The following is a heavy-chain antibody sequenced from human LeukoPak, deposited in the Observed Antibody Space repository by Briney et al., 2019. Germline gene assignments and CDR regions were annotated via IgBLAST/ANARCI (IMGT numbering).Heavy chain of an antibody. J-gene: IGHJ4*02. CDR3: ARETQLVIDY. CDR1: GGSISSYY. Sequence: PSETLSLTCTVSGGSISSYYWSWIRQPPGKGLEWIGYIYYSGSTNYNPSLKSRVTMSVDTSKNQFSLKLSSVTAADTAVYYCARETQLVIDYWGQGTLVTVSS. CDR2: IYYSGST. V-gene: IGHV4-59*12. D-gene: IGHD6-13*01.